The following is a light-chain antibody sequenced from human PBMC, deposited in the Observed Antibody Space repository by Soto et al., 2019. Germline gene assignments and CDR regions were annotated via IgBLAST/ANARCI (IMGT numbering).Light chain of an antibody. CDR1: QSVPRSY. Sequence: EIVMTQSPATLSVSPGERATLSCRASQSVPRSYLAWYQQKPGQAPRLLIYGTPSRATGIPDRFSGSGSGTGFTLTISRLEPEDFAVFYCQQYGSSITFGQGTRLEI. CDR3: QQYGSSIT. J-gene: IGKJ5*01. CDR2: GTP. V-gene: IGKV3-20*01.